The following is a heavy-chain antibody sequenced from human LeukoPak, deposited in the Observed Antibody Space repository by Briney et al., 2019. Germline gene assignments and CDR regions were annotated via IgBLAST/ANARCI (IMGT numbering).Heavy chain of an antibody. CDR2: IIPIFGTA. V-gene: IGHV1-69*06. CDR3: ARARPYCSGGSCYDAFDI. J-gene: IGHJ3*02. Sequence: SVKVSCKASGGTFSSYAISWARQAPGQGLERMGGIIPIFGTANYAQKFQGRVTITADKSTSTAYMELSSLRSEDTAVYYCARARPYCSGGSCYDAFDIWGQGTMVTVSS. D-gene: IGHD2-15*01. CDR1: GGTFSSYA.